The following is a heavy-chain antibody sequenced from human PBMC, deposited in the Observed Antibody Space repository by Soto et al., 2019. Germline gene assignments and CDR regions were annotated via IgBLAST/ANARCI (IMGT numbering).Heavy chain of an antibody. J-gene: IGHJ6*01. V-gene: IGHV3-33*01. CDR1: GFTFSSYG. Sequence: PGGYLRLSCAASGFTFSSYGMHWVRQAPGKGLEWVAVIWYDGSNKYYADSVKGRFTISRDNSKNTLYLQMNSLRAEDTAVYYCAIDPNGTTVTTSSIDVWGQGTSVTVAS. CDR2: IWYDGSNK. D-gene: IGHD4-17*01. CDR3: AIDPNGTTVTTSSIDV.